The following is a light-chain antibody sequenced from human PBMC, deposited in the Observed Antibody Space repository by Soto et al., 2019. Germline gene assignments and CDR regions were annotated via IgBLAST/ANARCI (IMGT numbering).Light chain of an antibody. V-gene: IGLV2-18*01. CDR1: SSDVGDYNH. J-gene: IGLJ1*01. CDR3: NLYTSSNTYV. CDR2: EVS. Sequence: QPVLTQPPSVSGSPGQSVTISCTGTSSDVGDYNHVSWYQQSPGTVPKLIIYEVSSRPSGVPDRFSGSKSGNTASLTISGLQAEDEADYYCNLYTSSNTYVFGTGTKLTVL.